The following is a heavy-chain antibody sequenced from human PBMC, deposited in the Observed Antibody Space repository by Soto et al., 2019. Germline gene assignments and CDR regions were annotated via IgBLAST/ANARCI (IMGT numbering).Heavy chain of an antibody. CDR1: GFTFSSYG. D-gene: IGHD2-21*02. J-gene: IGHJ4*02. CDR3: AKDQGYIVVVTAILDY. CDR2: ISYDGSNK. V-gene: IGHV3-30*18. Sequence: PGGSLRLSCAASGFTFSSYGMHWVRQAPGKGLEWVAVISYDGSNKYYADSVKGRFTISRDNSKNTLYLQMNSLRAEDTAVYYCAKDQGYIVVVTAILDYWGQGTLVTVS.